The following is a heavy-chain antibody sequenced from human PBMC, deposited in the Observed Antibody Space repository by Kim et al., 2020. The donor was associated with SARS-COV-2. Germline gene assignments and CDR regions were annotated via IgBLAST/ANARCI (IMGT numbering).Heavy chain of an antibody. V-gene: IGHV4-59*13. D-gene: IGHD2-2*01. CDR2: IYYSGST. CDR3: ARVNIVVVPAAIQFGWFDP. Sequence: SETLSLTCTVSGGSISSYYWSWIRQPPGKGLEWIGYIYYSGSTNYNPSLKSRVTISVDTSKNQFSLKLSSVTAADTAVYYCARVNIVVVPAAIQFGWFDPWGQGTLVTVSS. J-gene: IGHJ5*02. CDR1: GGSISSYY.